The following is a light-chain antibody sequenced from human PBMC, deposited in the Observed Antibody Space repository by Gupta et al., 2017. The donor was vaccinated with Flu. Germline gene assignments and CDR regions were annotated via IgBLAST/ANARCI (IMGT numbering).Light chain of an antibody. CDR1: QSVSSY. CDR2: DAS. CDR3: QHRSNCPFT. V-gene: IGKV3-11*01. Sequence: IVLTQSPATLSLSPGERATLSCRASQSVSSYLAWYQQKPGQAPRLLIYDASNRATGVPARFSGSGSGTEFTLTISSREPEDFAVYYCQHRSNCPFTFGQGTHLDIK. J-gene: IGKJ5*01.